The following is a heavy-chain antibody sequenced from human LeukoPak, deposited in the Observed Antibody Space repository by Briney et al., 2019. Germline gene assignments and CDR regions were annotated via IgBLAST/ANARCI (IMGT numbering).Heavy chain of an antibody. V-gene: IGHV1-2*06. CDR1: GYISTDYY. CDR2: ISPNSSGT. CDR3: ATTVTSFFDY. Sequence: ASVKVSCKASGYISTDYYMHWVRQAPGQGLEWMGRISPNSSGTNYAQRFQGRVTMTRDTSISTTYMELSRLRSDDTAVYYCATTVTSFFDYWGQGTLVTVSS. D-gene: IGHD4-17*01. J-gene: IGHJ4*02.